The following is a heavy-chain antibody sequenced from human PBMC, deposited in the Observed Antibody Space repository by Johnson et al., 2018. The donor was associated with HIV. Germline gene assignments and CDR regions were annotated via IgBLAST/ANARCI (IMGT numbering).Heavy chain of an antibody. CDR2: IRSKAYGGTT. Sequence: VQLVESGGDLVQPGRSLRLSCTASGFTFGDYAMSWVRQAPGKGLEWVGFIRSKAYGGTTEYAASVKGRFTISRDDSKSIAYLQMNSLKTEDTAVYYCTRAEWHDAFDIWGQGTMVTVSS. CDR1: GFTFGDYA. CDR3: TRAEWHDAFDI. D-gene: IGHD1-14*01. J-gene: IGHJ3*02. V-gene: IGHV3-49*04.